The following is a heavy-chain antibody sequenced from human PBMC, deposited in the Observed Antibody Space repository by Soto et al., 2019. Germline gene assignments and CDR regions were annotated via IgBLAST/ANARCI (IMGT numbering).Heavy chain of an antibody. D-gene: IGHD3-16*01. J-gene: IGHJ4*02. V-gene: IGHV4-61*01. CDR2: IYYSGST. Sequence: SETLSLTCTVSGGSVSSGSYYWSWIRQPPGKGLEWIGYIYYSGSTNYNPSLKSRVTISVDTSKNQFSLKLSSVTAADTAVYYCARDLGMATDYWGQGTMVTVS. CDR1: GGSVSSGSYY. CDR3: ARDLGMATDY.